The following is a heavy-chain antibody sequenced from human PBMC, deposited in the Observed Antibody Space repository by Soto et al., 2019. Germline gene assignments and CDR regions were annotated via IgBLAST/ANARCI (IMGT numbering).Heavy chain of an antibody. D-gene: IGHD6-13*01. CDR1: GGSFSGYY. CDR2: INHSGST. Sequence: QVQLQQWGAGLLKPSETLSLTCAVYGGSFSGYYWSWIRQPPGKGLEWIGEINHSGSTNYNPSLKSRVPISVDTSKIQFSLKLSSVTAADTAVYYCARGGSSRWQRNWYFDLWGRGTLVTVSS. CDR3: ARGGSSRWQRNWYFDL. V-gene: IGHV4-34*01. J-gene: IGHJ2*01.